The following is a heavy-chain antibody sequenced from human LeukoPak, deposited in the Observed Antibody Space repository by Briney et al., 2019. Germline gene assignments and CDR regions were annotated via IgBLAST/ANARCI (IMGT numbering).Heavy chain of an antibody. CDR2: MNPNSGNT. CDR1: GYTFTSYD. CDR3: ATPGVHYDPSGYYPFQH. D-gene: IGHD3-22*01. J-gene: IGHJ1*01. Sequence: ASVKVSCKASGYTFTSYDINWVRQATGQGLEWMGWMNPNSGNTGYAQQFQGRVTMTRNTAIDTAYMELSSLRSEDTAVYYCATPGVHYDPSGYYPFQHWGQGTLVTVSS. V-gene: IGHV1-8*01.